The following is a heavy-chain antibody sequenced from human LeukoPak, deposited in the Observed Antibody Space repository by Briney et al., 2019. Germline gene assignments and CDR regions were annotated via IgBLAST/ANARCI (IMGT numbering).Heavy chain of an antibody. J-gene: IGHJ4*02. CDR3: AREYCGGDCYSYYFDY. CDR2: IYYSGGT. CDR1: GASISSYY. Sequence: SETLSLTCTVSGASISSYYWSWIRQPPGKGLEWIGNIYYSGGTNYNPSLKSRVTISVDTSKSQFSLRLSSVTAADTAVYYCAREYCGGDCYSYYFDYWGQGTLVTVSS. D-gene: IGHD2-21*02. V-gene: IGHV4-59*01.